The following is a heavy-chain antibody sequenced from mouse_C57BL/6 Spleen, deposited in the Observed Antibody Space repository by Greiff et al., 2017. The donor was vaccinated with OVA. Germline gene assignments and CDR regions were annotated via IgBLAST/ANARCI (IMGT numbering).Heavy chain of an antibody. CDR3: ARGDGYYFAY. J-gene: IGHJ3*01. D-gene: IGHD2-3*01. CDR1: GFTFSDYG. CDR2: ISSGSSTI. V-gene: IGHV5-17*01. Sequence: EVHLVESGGGLVKPGGSLKLSCAASGFTFSDYGMHWVRQAPEKGLEWVAYISSGSSTIYYADTVKGRFTISRDNAKNTLFLQMTSLRSEDTAMYYCARGDGYYFAYWGQGTLVTVSA.